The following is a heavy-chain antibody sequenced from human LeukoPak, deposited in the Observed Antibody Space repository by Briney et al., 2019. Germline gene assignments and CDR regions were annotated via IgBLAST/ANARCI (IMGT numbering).Heavy chain of an antibody. CDR3: AKVLPEIAVAGLYYFDY. J-gene: IGHJ4*02. D-gene: IGHD6-19*01. V-gene: IGHV3-23*01. Sequence: PAGGSLRLSCAASGFTFSSYAMSWVRQAPGKGLEWVSAISGSGGSTYYADSVKGRFTISRDNSKNTLYLQMNSLRAEDTAVYYCAKVLPEIAVAGLYYFDYWGQGTLVTVSS. CDR2: ISGSGGST. CDR1: GFTFSSYA.